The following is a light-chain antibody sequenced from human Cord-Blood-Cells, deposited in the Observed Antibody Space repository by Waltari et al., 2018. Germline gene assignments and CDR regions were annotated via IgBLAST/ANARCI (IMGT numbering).Light chain of an antibody. V-gene: IGLV2-23*01. Sequence: QSALTQPDSVSGSPGPSITIPCTGTSRAVGSYNLVSWYQQHPGKAPKRMIYEGSKRPSGVSNRFSGSKSGNTASLTISGLQAEDEADYYCCSYAGSSTWVFGGGTKLTVL. J-gene: IGLJ3*02. CDR2: EGS. CDR1: SRAVGSYNL. CDR3: CSYAGSSTWV.